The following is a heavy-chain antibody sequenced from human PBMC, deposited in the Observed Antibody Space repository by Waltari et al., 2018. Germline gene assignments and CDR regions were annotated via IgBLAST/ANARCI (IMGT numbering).Heavy chain of an antibody. D-gene: IGHD5-12*01. CDR3: ARHWKRSGYRFDP. Sequence: QLRLQASGPGLVKPSETLSLTCTLSGGSTSRGGSYWGWIRQSPGKGLEWSGSIYYSGSTHYNPTLESRVTISGDTSKNQFSLKVSSVTAADTAVYYCARHWKRSGYRFDPWGQGTLVTVSS. CDR2: IYYSGST. CDR1: GGSTSRGGSY. V-gene: IGHV4-39*01. J-gene: IGHJ5*02.